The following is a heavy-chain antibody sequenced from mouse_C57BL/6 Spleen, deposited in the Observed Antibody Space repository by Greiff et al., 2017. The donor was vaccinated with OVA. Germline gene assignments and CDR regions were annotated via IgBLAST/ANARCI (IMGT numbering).Heavy chain of an antibody. CDR1: GYTFTSYW. CDR3: ARGDDYDPFAY. CDR2: IHPNSGST. V-gene: IGHV1-64*01. Sequence: QVQLKQPGAELVKPGASVKLSCKASGYTFTSYWMHWVKQRPGQGLEWIGMIHPNSGSTNYNEKFKSKATLTVDKSSSTAYMQLSSLTSEDSAVYYCARGDDYDPFAYWGQGTLVTVSA. J-gene: IGHJ3*01. D-gene: IGHD2-4*01.